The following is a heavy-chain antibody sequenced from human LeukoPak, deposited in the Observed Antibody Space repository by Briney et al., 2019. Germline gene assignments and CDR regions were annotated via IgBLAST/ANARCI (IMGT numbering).Heavy chain of an antibody. V-gene: IGHV3-48*01. CDR3: ARDLDYVHALDI. CDR1: GFTFSNYG. CDR2: ISSSGSTI. Sequence: PGGSLRLSCAASGFTFSNYGMNWVRQAPGKGLEWVTYISSSGSTIDYADSVKGRFIISRDDAKNSVYLQMNSLRAEDTAVYYCARDLDYVHALDIWGQGTVVTVSS. D-gene: IGHD4-17*01. J-gene: IGHJ3*02.